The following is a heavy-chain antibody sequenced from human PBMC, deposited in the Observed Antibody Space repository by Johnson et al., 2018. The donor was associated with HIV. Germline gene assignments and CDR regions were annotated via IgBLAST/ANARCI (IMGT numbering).Heavy chain of an antibody. CDR3: ARDMGYNYYDSSGHTARYDAFDM. J-gene: IGHJ3*02. CDR2: ISSDGTNT. D-gene: IGHD3-22*01. Sequence: QVHLVESGGRVVRPGGSLRLSCAASGFTFSSNAIHWVRQAPGKGLEWVAVISSDGTNTYYTDSVKGRFTISRDNTKNTLYLQMNSLRDEDTALYYCARDMGYNYYDSSGHTARYDAFDMWGQGTMVTVSS. V-gene: IGHV3-30*04. CDR1: GFTFSSNA.